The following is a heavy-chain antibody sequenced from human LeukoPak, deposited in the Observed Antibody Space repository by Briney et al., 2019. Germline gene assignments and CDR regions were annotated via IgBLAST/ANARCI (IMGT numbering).Heavy chain of an antibody. Sequence: ASVKVSRKASGYTFTSYDINWVRQATGQGLEWMGWMNPNSGNTGYAQKFQGRVTMTRNTPISTAYMELSSLRSEDTAVYYCARGWITMTPYYYYMDVWGKGTTVTISS. D-gene: IGHD3-22*01. CDR2: MNPNSGNT. CDR3: ARGWITMTPYYYYMDV. V-gene: IGHV1-8*01. CDR1: GYTFTSYD. J-gene: IGHJ6*03.